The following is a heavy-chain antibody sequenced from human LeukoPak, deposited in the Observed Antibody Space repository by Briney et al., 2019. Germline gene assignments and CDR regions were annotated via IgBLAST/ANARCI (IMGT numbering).Heavy chain of an antibody. D-gene: IGHD5-18*01. V-gene: IGHV1-8*01. CDR3: ARGLGYSYGYSWGY. J-gene: IGHJ4*02. Sequence: GASVKVSCKASGYTFTSYDINWVRQATGQGLEWMGWMNPNSGNTGYAQKFQGRVTMTRNTSISTAYMELSSLRSEDTAVYYCARGLGYSYGYSWGYWGQGTLVTVSS. CDR1: GYTFTSYD. CDR2: MNPNSGNT.